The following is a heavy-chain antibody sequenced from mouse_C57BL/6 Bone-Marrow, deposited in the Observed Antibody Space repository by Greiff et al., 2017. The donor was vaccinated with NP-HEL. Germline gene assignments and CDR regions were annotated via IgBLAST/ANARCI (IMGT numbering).Heavy chain of an antibody. J-gene: IGHJ3*01. Sequence: EVQLVESGPGLVKPSQSLSLTCSVTGYSITSGYYWNWIRQFPGNKLEWMGYISYDGSNNYNPSLKNRISITRDTSKNQFFLKLNSVTTEDTATYYCAREGLRAWFAYWGQGTLVTVSA. D-gene: IGHD2-12*01. CDR2: ISYDGSN. V-gene: IGHV3-6*01. CDR3: AREGLRAWFAY. CDR1: GYSITSGYY.